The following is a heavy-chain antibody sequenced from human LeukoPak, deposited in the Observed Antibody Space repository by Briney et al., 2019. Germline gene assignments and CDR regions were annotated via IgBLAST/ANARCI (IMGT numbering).Heavy chain of an antibody. CDR1: GGSISSYY. V-gene: IGHV4-59*01. D-gene: IGHD2-2*01. CDR3: ASLLYCSSTSCKDDY. Sequence: SETLSLTCTVSGGSISSYYWSWIRQPPGKGLEWIGYIYYSGSTNYNPSLKSRVTISVDTSKSQFSLKLSSVTAADTAVYYCASLLYCSSTSCKDDYWGQGTLVTVSS. J-gene: IGHJ4*02. CDR2: IYYSGST.